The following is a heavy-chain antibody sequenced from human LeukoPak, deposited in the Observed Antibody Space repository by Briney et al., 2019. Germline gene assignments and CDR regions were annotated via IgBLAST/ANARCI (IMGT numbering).Heavy chain of an antibody. J-gene: IGHJ5*02. D-gene: IGHD3-10*01. CDR3: ARAFHGAFDGP. CDR1: GFTFRSYA. CDR2: ISDSGDTT. V-gene: IGHV3-23*01. Sequence: PGGSLRLSCAPSGFTFRSYAMSWVRQAPGKGLEWVSTISDSGDTTYYADSVKGRFTMSRDNSKSTLYLQMNSLRAEDTAVYYCARAFHGAFDGPWGQGTLVTVSS.